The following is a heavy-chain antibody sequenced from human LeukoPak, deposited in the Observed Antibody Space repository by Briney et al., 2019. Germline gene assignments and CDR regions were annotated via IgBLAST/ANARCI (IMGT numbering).Heavy chain of an antibody. J-gene: IGHJ4*02. CDR3: GSRTGSYYPFDS. D-gene: IGHD1-26*01. CDR2: MYPGGSDI. CDR1: GYSFSNYY. Sequence: GESLKISCKGSGYSFSNYYIDWVRQMPGNGLEWMGVMYPGGSDIRYSPSFQGQVTISADKSIDTAYLQWSSLKASDSAMYYCGSRTGSYYPFDSWGQGTLVTVSS. V-gene: IGHV5-51*01.